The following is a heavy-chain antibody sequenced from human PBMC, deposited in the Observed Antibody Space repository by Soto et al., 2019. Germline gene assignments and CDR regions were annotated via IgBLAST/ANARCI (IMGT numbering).Heavy chain of an antibody. CDR2: IIPILGIA. CDR3: ARPSGYSYGPEPPHYYYYYMDV. Sequence: SVKVSCKASGGTFSSYTISWVRQAPGQGLEWMGRIIPILGIANYAQKFQGRVTITADKSTSTAYMELSSLRSEDTAVYYCARPSGYSYGPEPPHYYYYYMDVWGKGTTVTVSS. J-gene: IGHJ6*03. CDR1: GGTFSSYT. D-gene: IGHD5-18*01. V-gene: IGHV1-69*02.